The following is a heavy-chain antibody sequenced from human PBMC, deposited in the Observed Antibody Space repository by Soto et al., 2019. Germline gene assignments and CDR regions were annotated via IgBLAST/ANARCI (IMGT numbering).Heavy chain of an antibody. V-gene: IGHV1-3*01. Sequence: GASVKVSCKASGYTFTSYAMHWVRQAPGQRLEWMGWINAGNGNTKYSQKFQGRVTITRDTSASTAYMELSSLRSEDTAVYYCARDPAGMLALGDYWGQRTLDTVTS. CDR2: INAGNGNT. J-gene: IGHJ4*02. D-gene: IGHD6-13*01. CDR1: GYTFTSYA. CDR3: ARDPAGMLALGDY.